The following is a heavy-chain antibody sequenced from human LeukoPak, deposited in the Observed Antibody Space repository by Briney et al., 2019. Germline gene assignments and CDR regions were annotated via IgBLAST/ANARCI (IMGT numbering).Heavy chain of an antibody. Sequence: GGSLRLSCAASGFTFSDYYISWIRQAPGKGLEWVSYISSSGSTIYYADSVKGRFTISRDNAKNSLYLQMNSLRAEDTAVYYCARDFAAGQYYYDSSGSIGGYWGQGILVTVSS. V-gene: IGHV3-11*04. D-gene: IGHD3-22*01. J-gene: IGHJ4*02. CDR2: ISSSGSTI. CDR1: GFTFSDYY. CDR3: ARDFAAGQYYYDSSGSIGGY.